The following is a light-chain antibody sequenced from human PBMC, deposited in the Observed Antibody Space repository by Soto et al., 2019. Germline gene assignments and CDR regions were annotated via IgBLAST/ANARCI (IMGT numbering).Light chain of an antibody. J-gene: IGKJ3*01. CDR3: QQTYKNSWT. V-gene: IGKV1-39*01. CDR2: GAS. CDR1: QSISRS. Sequence: TQSPATLSASVGDRVTITCLATQSISRSLNWYQQKPGQAPKLLIYGASNLQSGVPSRFIGSGYATDFSLTISSLQPEDFATYYCQQTYKNSWTFGPGTKVDI.